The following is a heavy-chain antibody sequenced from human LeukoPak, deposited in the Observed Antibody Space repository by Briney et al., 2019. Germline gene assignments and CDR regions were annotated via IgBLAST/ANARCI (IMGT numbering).Heavy chain of an antibody. CDR2: INPNSGGT. J-gene: IGHJ4*02. V-gene: IGHV1-2*02. CDR1: GYTFTGYY. D-gene: IGHD3-22*01. CDR3: ARDVTNYDSSGYYPDY. Sequence: ASVKVSFKASGYTFTGYYMHWVRQAPGQGLEWMGWINPNSGGTNYAQKFQGRVTMTRDTSISTAYMELSRLRSDDTAVYYCARDVTNYDSSGYYPDYWGQGTLVTVSS.